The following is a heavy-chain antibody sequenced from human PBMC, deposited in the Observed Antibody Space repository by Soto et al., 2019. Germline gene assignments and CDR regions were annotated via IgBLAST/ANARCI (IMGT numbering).Heavy chain of an antibody. J-gene: IGHJ1*01. V-gene: IGHV3-21*01. Sequence: GGSLRLSCAASGFTFSSYSMNWVRQAPGKGLEWVSSISSSSSYIYYADSVKGRFTISRDNAKNSLYLQMNSLRAEDTAVYYCASFYSYGYDFQHWGQGTLVTVSS. CDR2: ISSSSSYI. CDR3: ASFYSYGYDFQH. CDR1: GFTFSSYS. D-gene: IGHD5-18*01.